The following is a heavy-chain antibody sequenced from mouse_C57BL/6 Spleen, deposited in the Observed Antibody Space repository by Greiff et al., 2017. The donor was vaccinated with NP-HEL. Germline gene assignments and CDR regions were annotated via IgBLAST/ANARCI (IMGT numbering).Heavy chain of an antibody. CDR3: ALITTSGYFDV. D-gene: IGHD1-1*01. CDR2: IDPEDGET. V-gene: IGHV14-2*01. Sequence: VHVKQSGAELVKPGASVKLSCTASGFNIKDYYMHWVKQRTEQGLEWIGRIDPEDGETKYAPKFQGKATITADTSSNTAYLQLSSLTSEDTAVYYCALITTSGYFDVWGTGTTVTVSS. J-gene: IGHJ1*03. CDR1: GFNIKDYY.